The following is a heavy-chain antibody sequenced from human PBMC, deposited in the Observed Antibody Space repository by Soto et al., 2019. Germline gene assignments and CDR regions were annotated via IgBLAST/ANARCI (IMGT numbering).Heavy chain of an antibody. CDR2: ISYDGSNK. Sequence: GGSLRLSCAASGFTFSSYAMHWVRQAPGKGLEWVAVISYDGSNKYYADSVKGRFTISRDNSKHTLYLQMKRLRAADTAVYYCAPGKDCGGDCYPGGGAFDNWGKGTMGTVAS. CDR3: APGKDCGGDCYPGGGAFDN. CDR1: GFTFSSYA. D-gene: IGHD2-21*02. V-gene: IGHV3-30-3*01. J-gene: IGHJ3*02.